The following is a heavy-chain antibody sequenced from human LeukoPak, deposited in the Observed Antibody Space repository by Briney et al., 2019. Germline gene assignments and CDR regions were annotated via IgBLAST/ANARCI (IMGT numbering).Heavy chain of an antibody. CDR3: LSLYYDSSGYHDY. V-gene: IGHV3-48*01. CDR2: ISSSSSTI. CDR1: GFTFSSYS. D-gene: IGHD3-22*01. Sequence: TRGSLRLSCAASGFTFSSYSMNWVRQAPGKGLEWVSYISSSSSTIYYADSVKGRFTISRDNAKNSLYLQMNSLRAEDTAVYYCLSLYYDSSGYHDYWGQGTLVTVSS. J-gene: IGHJ4*02.